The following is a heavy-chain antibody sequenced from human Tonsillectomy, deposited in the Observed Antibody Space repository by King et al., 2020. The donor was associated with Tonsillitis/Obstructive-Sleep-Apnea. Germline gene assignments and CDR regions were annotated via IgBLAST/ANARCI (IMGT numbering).Heavy chain of an antibody. CDR1: GGSISSYY. CDR2: IYYSGST. Sequence: VQLQESGPGLVKPSETLSLTCTVSGGSISSYYWSWIRQPPGKGLEWIGYIYYSGSTNYNPSLKSRVTISVDTSKNQFSLKLSSVTAADTAVYYCARDHRRDGYKSSYYYYGMDVWGQGTTVTVSS. CDR3: ARDHRRDGYKSSYYYYGMDV. D-gene: IGHD5-24*01. V-gene: IGHV4-59*01. J-gene: IGHJ6*02.